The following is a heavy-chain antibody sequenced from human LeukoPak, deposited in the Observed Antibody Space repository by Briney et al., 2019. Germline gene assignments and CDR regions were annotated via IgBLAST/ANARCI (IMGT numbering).Heavy chain of an antibody. Sequence: PSEALSLTCTVSGGPITQTSYYWGWIRQPPGQGLEWLATLSYSGKTHYNPSLKGRATISPDTSRNQFSLTLTSVTAADTAVYYCARSRYDSSGYPLGYWGQGTLVTVSS. CDR2: LSYSGKT. V-gene: IGHV4-39*07. CDR1: GGPITQTSYY. CDR3: ARSRYDSSGYPLGY. J-gene: IGHJ4*02. D-gene: IGHD3-22*01.